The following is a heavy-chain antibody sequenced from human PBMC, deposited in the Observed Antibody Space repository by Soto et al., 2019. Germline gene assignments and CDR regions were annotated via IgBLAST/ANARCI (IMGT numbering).Heavy chain of an antibody. Sequence: EVQLVESGGGLVQPGGSLRLSCAGSGFTFSNYWLHWVRQAPGKGLAWVSRIDHDGPTDYADSVRGRFTISRDNAENTLYLQMNSLRPEDTAVYYCVRDSHGDYWCQGTLVTVSS. CDR3: VRDSHGDY. CDR2: IDHDGPT. CDR1: GFTFSNYW. V-gene: IGHV3-74*01. J-gene: IGHJ4*02.